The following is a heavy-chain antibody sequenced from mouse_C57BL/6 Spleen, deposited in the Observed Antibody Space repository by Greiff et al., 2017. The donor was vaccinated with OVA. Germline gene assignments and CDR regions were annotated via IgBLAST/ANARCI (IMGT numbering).Heavy chain of an antibody. V-gene: IGHV1-26*01. Sequence: VQLQQSGPELVKPGASVKISCKASGYTFTDYYMNWVKQSHGKSLEWIGDINPNNGGTSYNQKFKGKATLTVDKSSSTAYMELRSLTSEDSAVYYCARWDTTVVAFYAMDYWGQGTSVTVSS. J-gene: IGHJ4*01. CDR3: ARWDTTVVAFYAMDY. CDR2: INPNNGGT. D-gene: IGHD1-1*01. CDR1: GYTFTDYY.